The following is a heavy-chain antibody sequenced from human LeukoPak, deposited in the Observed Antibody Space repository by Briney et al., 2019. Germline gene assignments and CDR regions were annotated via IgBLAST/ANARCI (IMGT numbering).Heavy chain of an antibody. D-gene: IGHD2-21*01. CDR3: ARHEIGRRFAFDI. CDR2: IYYSGST. CDR1: GASISSYY. Sequence: SETLSLTCTVSGASISSYYWSWVRQPPGKGLEWIGYIYYSGSTNYNPSLKSRVTISVDTSKNQFSLKLSSVTAADTAVYYCARHEIGRRFAFDIWGQGTMVTVSS. J-gene: IGHJ3*02. V-gene: IGHV4-59*08.